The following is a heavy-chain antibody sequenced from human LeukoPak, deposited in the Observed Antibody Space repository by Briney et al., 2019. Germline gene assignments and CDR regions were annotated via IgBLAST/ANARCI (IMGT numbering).Heavy chain of an antibody. Sequence: GGSLRLSCAASGFTFSSYAMSWVRQAPGKGLEWGSAISGSGGSTYYADSVKGRFTISRDNSKNTLYLQMNSLRAEDTAVYYCAKGYSSGRRCFDYWGQGTLVTVSS. D-gene: IGHD6-19*01. CDR2: ISGSGGST. V-gene: IGHV3-23*01. J-gene: IGHJ4*02. CDR3: AKGYSSGRRCFDY. CDR1: GFTFSSYA.